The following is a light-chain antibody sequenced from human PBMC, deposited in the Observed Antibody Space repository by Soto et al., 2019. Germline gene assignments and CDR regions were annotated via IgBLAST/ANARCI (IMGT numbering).Light chain of an antibody. CDR1: QSVSSY. CDR2: DAS. Sequence: EIVLTQSPATLSLSPGERATLSCRASQSVSSYLAWYQQKPGRAPRLLIYDASNRATGIPARFSGSGSGTDFTLIISSLEPEDFPVYYCQQRSTQWTLGQGTKVDIK. J-gene: IGKJ1*01. V-gene: IGKV3-11*01. CDR3: QQRSTQWT.